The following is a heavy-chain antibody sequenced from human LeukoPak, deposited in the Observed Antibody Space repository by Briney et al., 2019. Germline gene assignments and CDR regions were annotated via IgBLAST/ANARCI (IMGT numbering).Heavy chain of an antibody. CDR3: ARDPRGSYDFWSGLHDY. V-gene: IGHV1-2*02. J-gene: IGHJ4*02. Sequence: ASVKVSCKASGYTFTGYYMHWVRQAPGQGLEWMGWINPNNGGTNYAQKFQGRVTMTRDTSISTAYMELSRLRSDDTAVYYCARDPRGSYDFWSGLHDYWGQGTLVTVSS. D-gene: IGHD3-3*01. CDR2: INPNNGGT. CDR1: GYTFTGYY.